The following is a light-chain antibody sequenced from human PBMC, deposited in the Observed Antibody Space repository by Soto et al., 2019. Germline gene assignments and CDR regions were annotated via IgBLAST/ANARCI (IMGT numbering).Light chain of an antibody. CDR2: EVS. J-gene: IGLJ1*01. V-gene: IGLV2-8*01. CDR3: SSYEGSNTFA. Sequence: QAVLTQPPSASGSPGHSVTISCTGTSSDVGGYNYVPWYQQHPGKAPKLMIYEVSKRPSGVPDRFSGSKSGNTASLTVSGLQAEDEADYYCSSYEGSNTFAFGTETKVTVL. CDR1: SSDVGGYNY.